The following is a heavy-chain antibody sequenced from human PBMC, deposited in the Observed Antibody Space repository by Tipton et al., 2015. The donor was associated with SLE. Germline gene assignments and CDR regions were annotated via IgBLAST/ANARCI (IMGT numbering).Heavy chain of an antibody. CDR2: INHSGST. CDR3: ASRAGTGGY. V-gene: IGHV4-34*01. CDR1: GGSFSGYY. J-gene: IGHJ4*02. Sequence: TLSLTCAVYGGSFSGYYWSWIRQPPGKGLEWIGEINHSGSTNYNPSLKSRVTISVDTSKSQFSLKLSSVTAADTAVYYCASRAGTGGYWGQGTLVTVSS. D-gene: IGHD1-1*01.